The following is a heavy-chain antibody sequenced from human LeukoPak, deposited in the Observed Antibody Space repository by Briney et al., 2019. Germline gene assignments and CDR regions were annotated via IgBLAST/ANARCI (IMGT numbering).Heavy chain of an antibody. CDR2: IIPIFGTA. V-gene: IGHV1-69*13. D-gene: IGHD2-15*01. CDR3: ARDVRYCSGGSCQRSWEYFQH. Sequence: ASVKVSCKASGGTFSSYAISWVRQAPGQGLEWMGGIIPIFGTANYAQKFQGRVTITADESTSTAYMELSSLRSDDTAVYYCARDVRYCSGGSCQRSWEYFQHWGQGTLVTVSS. J-gene: IGHJ1*01. CDR1: GGTFSSYA.